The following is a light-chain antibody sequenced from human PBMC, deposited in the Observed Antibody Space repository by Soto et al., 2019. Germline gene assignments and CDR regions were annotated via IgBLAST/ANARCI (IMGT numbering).Light chain of an antibody. CDR2: GNT. CDR3: CSYAGSYTLV. CDR1: SSNIGAAYD. V-gene: IGLV1-40*01. J-gene: IGLJ2*01. Sequence: QSVLTQPPSVSGAPGQRVTISCTGSSSNIGAAYDVHWYQQLPGTAPKLLIFGNTNRPSGVPDRFSGSKSGNTASLTISGLQTEDEADYYCCSYAGSYTLVFGGGTKLTVL.